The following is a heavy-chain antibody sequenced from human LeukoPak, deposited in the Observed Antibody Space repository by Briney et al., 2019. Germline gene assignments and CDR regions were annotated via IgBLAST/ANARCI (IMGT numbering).Heavy chain of an antibody. J-gene: IGHJ4*02. Sequence: SVKLSCKASGGTFSSYTISWVRQAPGQGLEWMGRIIPILGIANYAQKFQGRVTITADKYTSTAYMELRSLRSEDTAVYDCAGHDRAAGFDYWGQGTLVTVSS. CDR3: AGHDRAAGFDY. CDR1: GGTFSSYT. CDR2: IIPILGIA. D-gene: IGHD2-15*01. V-gene: IGHV1-69*02.